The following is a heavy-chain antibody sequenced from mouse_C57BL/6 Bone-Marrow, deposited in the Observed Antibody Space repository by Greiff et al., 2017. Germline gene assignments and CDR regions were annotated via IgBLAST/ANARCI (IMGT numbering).Heavy chain of an antibody. CDR2: IDPETGGT. J-gene: IGHJ4*01. D-gene: IGHD1-1*01. CDR1: GYTFTDYE. Sequence: VKLMESGAELVRPGASVTLSCKASGYTFTDYEMHWVKQTPVHGLEWIGAIDPETGGTAYNQKFKGKAILTADKSSSTAYMELRSLTSEDSAVYYCTRGLRGAMDYWGQGTSVTVSS. CDR3: TRGLRGAMDY. V-gene: IGHV1-15*01.